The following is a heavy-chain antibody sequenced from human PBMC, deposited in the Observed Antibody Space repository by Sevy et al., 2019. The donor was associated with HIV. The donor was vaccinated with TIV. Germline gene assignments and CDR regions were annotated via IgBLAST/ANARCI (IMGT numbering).Heavy chain of an antibody. CDR1: GYTFTDYF. CDR3: ASPSGYYHDSSRYYKTDAFDI. CDR2: INPNSGGT. J-gene: IGHJ3*02. Sequence: ASVKVCCKASGYTFTDYFMHWVRQAPGQVLEWMGCINPNSGGTSYAQRCRGTVTRTRDTSISTAYMELSRLNSDDTAVYYCASPSGYYHDSSRYYKTDAFDIWGQGTMVTVSS. V-gene: IGHV1-2*02. D-gene: IGHD3-22*01.